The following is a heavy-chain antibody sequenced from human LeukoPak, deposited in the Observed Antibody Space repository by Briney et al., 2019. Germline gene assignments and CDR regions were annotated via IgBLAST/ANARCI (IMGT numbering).Heavy chain of an antibody. CDR2: IYPSDSDT. D-gene: IGHD7-27*01. V-gene: IGHV5-51*01. J-gene: IGHJ4*02. CDR1: GFSFTSYW. CDR3: ARRELGILYYFDY. Sequence: PGESLKISCKGSGFSFTSYWIGWVRQMPGKGLEWIGIIYPSDSDTTYSPSFQGQVTISADKSISTAYLQWSSLKASDTAIYYCARRELGILYYFDYWGQGTLDTVSS.